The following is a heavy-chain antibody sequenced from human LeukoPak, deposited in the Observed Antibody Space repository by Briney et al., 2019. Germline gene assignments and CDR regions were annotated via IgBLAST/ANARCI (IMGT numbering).Heavy chain of an antibody. CDR3: ATSGSTAGRYFYAMDV. Sequence: GASVKVSCKVSGYTLTELSMHWVRQAPGEGLEWIGGFDPEDVETIYAQKFQGRVTMTEDTSTDTAYMELSSLKSEDTAVYYCATSGSTAGRYFYAMDVWGQGTTVTVSS. V-gene: IGHV1-24*01. CDR1: GYTLTELS. J-gene: IGHJ6*02. D-gene: IGHD1-26*01. CDR2: FDPEDVET.